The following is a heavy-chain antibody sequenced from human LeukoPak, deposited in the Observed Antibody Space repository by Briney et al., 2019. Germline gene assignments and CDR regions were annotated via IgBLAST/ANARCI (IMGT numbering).Heavy chain of an antibody. J-gene: IGHJ4*02. D-gene: IGHD1-26*01. Sequence: SETLSLTCTVSGGSISGYYWSWIRQPPGKTLEWIAHIHYTGRTTYNPSLQSRVTMSLDTSRNQFSLKLNSVSATDTAVYYCARHKDGGSWPLDYWRPGTLVTVSS. V-gene: IGHV4-59*08. CDR2: IHYTGRT. CDR1: GGSISGYY. CDR3: ARHKDGGSWPLDY.